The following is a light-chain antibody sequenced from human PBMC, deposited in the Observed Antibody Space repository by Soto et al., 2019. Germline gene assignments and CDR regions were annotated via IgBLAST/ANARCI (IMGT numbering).Light chain of an antibody. Sequence: DIQMTQSPSTLSGSVVDRVTITCRASQTISSWLAWYQEKPGKAPKLLIYKASTLKSGVPSRFSGSGSGTEFTITISSLQPDDFATYYCQNYNSYSEAFGQGTKVDIK. V-gene: IGKV1-5*03. CDR1: QTISSW. CDR3: QNYNSYSEA. J-gene: IGKJ1*01. CDR2: KAS.